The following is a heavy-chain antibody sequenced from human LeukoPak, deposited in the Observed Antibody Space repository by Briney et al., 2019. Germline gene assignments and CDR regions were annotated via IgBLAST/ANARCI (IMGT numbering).Heavy chain of an antibody. Sequence: EASVKVSCKASGGTFSSYGISWVRQAPGQGLEWMGWISAYNGNTNYAQKLQGRVTMTTDTSTSTAYMELRSLRSDDTAVYYCAREASAGTEDYWGQGTLVTVSS. D-gene: IGHD6-13*01. CDR3: AREASAGTEDY. CDR1: GGTFSSYG. V-gene: IGHV1-18*01. CDR2: ISAYNGNT. J-gene: IGHJ4*02.